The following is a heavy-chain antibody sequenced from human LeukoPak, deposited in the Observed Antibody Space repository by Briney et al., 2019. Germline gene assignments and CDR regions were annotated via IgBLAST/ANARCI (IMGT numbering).Heavy chain of an antibody. V-gene: IGHV3-23*01. CDR1: GFTFTSHA. J-gene: IGHJ6*02. CDR2: ISGSGGST. Sequence: GGSLRLSCAASGFTFTSHAMSWVRQAPGKGLEWVSAISGSGGSTYYADSVKGRFTISRDNSKNTLYLQMNSLRAEDTAVYYCAKGLAGGYYYYGMDVWGQGTTVTVSS. CDR3: AKGLAGGYYYYGMDV.